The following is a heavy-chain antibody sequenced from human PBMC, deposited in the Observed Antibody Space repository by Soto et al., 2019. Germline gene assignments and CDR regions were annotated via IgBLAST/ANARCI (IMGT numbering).Heavy chain of an antibody. CDR3: ASSYCSGGSCYPPAPFVS. J-gene: IGHJ4*02. V-gene: IGHV4-34*01. CDR1: GGSFSGYY. Sequence: QVQLQQWGAGLLKPSETLSLTCAVYGGSFSGYYWSWIRQPPGKGLEWIGEINHSGSTNYNPSLKSRVTLSVDTSKNQFPLKLSSVTAAYTAVYYCASSYCSGGSCYPPAPFVSCGQGTLVTVSS. CDR2: INHSGST. D-gene: IGHD2-15*01.